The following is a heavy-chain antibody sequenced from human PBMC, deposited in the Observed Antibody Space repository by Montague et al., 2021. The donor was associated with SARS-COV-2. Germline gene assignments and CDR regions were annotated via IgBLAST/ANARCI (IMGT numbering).Heavy chain of an antibody. CDR1: GFSLSTDGVG. J-gene: IGHJ4*02. D-gene: IGHD3-10*01. CDR2: IYGDDDK. Sequence: PALVKPTQTLTLTCTFSGFSLSTDGVGVGWIRQPPGKALEWLALIYGDDDKRYSPSLKSRLTITKDTSKNQVVLTMTNMDPVDTATFYCAHSNGGSGSYLYFDYWGQGTLVTVSS. V-gene: IGHV2-5*02. CDR3: AHSNGGSGSYLYFDY.